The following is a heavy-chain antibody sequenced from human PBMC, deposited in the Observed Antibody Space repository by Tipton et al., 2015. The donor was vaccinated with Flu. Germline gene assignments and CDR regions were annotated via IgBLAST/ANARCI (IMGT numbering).Heavy chain of an antibody. J-gene: IGHJ4*02. CDR2: IYYSGST. Sequence: TLSLTCTVSGDSISSSSYYWGWIRQPPGKGLEWIGSIYYSGSTYYNPSLKSRVTISVDTSKNQLSLKLSSVTAADTAVYYCAREGRREQLGLDYWGQGTLVTVSS. CDR3: AREGRREQLGLDY. V-gene: IGHV4-39*07. D-gene: IGHD6-6*01. CDR1: GDSISSSSYY.